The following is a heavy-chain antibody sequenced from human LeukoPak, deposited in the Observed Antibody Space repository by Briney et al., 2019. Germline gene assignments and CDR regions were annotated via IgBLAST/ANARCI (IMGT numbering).Heavy chain of an antibody. CDR1: GYTFTSYD. CDR3: AREFLVDTYYYMDV. Sequence: ASVKVSCKASGYTFTSYDINWVRQATGQGLEWMGWMNPNSGNTVYAQKFQGRVTMTRNTSISTAYMELSSLRSEDTAVYYCAREFLVDTYYYMDVWGKGTTVTVSS. CDR2: MNPNSGNT. V-gene: IGHV1-8*01. J-gene: IGHJ6*03. D-gene: IGHD2-8*02.